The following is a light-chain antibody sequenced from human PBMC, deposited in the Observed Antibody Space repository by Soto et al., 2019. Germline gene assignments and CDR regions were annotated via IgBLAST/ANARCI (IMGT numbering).Light chain of an antibody. J-gene: IGKJ4*01. CDR3: QQYYSTPLT. V-gene: IGKV1-5*03. CDR1: QTISSW. CDR2: WAS. Sequence: DIQMTQSPSTLSGSVGDRVTITCRASQTISSWLAWYQQKPGKAPKLLIYWASTRESGVPDRFSGSGSGTDFTLTISSLQAEDVAVYYCQQYYSTPLTFGGGTKVDIK.